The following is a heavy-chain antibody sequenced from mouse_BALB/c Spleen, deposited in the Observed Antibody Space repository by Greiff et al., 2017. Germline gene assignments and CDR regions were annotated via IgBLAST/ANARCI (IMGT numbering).Heavy chain of an antibody. D-gene: IGHD2-10*02. J-gene: IGHJ4*01. V-gene: IGHV1-9*01. CDR2: ILPGSGST. CDR3: ARSEYGNSPYAMDY. Sequence: QVQLKQSGAELMKPGASVKISCKATGYTFSSYWIEWVKQRPGHGLEWIGEILPGSGSTNYNEKFKGKATFTADTSSNTAYMQLSSLTSEDSAVYYCARSEYGNSPYAMDYWGQGTSVTVSS. CDR1: GYTFSSYW.